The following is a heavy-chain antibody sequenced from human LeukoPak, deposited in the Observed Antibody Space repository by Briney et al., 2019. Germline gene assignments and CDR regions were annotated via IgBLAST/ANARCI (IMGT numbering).Heavy chain of an antibody. V-gene: IGHV1-46*01. D-gene: IGHD3-22*01. CDR1: GYTFTSYY. CDR3: ARGSSGQPLRG. Sequence: GASVKVSCKASGYTFTSYYMHWVRHAPGQGLEWMGIINPSGGSTSYAQKFQGRVTMTRDMSTSTVYMELSSLRSEDTAVYYCARGSSGQPLRGWGQGTLVTVSS. J-gene: IGHJ4*02. CDR2: INPSGGST.